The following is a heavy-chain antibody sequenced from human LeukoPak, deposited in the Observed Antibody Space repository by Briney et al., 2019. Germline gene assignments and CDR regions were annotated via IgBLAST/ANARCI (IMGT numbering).Heavy chain of an antibody. J-gene: IGHJ5*02. V-gene: IGHV1-69*01. CDR3: ARSAGTGYNWFDP. Sequence: SVTVSYKASGGTFSSYAIIWVGQAPGQGVEWVGGVIPIFGTADCAQKFQGRVTITADESTSSAYMEPSRLRSEDTAVYYCARSAGTGYNWFDPWGQGTLVTVSS. CDR1: GGTFSSYA. D-gene: IGHD6-13*01. CDR2: VIPIFGTA.